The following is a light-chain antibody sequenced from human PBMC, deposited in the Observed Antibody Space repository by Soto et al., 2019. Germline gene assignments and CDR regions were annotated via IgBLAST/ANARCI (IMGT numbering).Light chain of an antibody. J-gene: IGLJ1*01. CDR3: TSYTSSSTQV. CDR1: SSDVGGYDY. Sequence: QSALTQPASVSGSPGQSITISCTGTSSDVGGYDYVSWYQQHPGTAPRLIIFEVTNRPSGVSNCFSGSKSGNTASLTISGLQAEDEADYYCTSYTSSSTQVFGTGTKVTVL. CDR2: EVT. V-gene: IGLV2-14*01.